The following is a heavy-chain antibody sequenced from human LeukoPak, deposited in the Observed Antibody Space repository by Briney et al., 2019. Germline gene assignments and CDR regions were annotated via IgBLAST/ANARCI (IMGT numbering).Heavy chain of an antibody. CDR1: GYTFTSYA. CDR3: ARVYSSSWYGDNWFDP. V-gene: IGHV7-4-1*02. CDR2: INTNTGNP. J-gene: IGHJ5*02. Sequence: WASVKVSCKASGYTFTSYAMNWVRQAPGQGLEWMGWINTNTGNPTYAQGFTGRFVLSLDTSVSTAYLQISSLKAEDTAVYYCARVYSSSWYGDNWFDPWGQGTLVTVSS. D-gene: IGHD6-13*01.